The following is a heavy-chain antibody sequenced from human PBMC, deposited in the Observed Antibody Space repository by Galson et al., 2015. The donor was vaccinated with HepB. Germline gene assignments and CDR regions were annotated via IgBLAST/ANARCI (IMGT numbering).Heavy chain of an antibody. CDR3: TTKNLPAATDY. V-gene: IGHV3-15*01. CDR2: IKSKTDGGAT. J-gene: IGHJ4*02. CDR1: GFIFSNAW. Sequence: SLRLSCAASGFIFSNAWMIWVRQAPGEGLEWVGRIKSKTDGGATDYAAPVKGRFTISRDDSENTLYLQMNSLKTDDTAVYYCTTKNLPAATDYWGQGTLVTVSS. D-gene: IGHD2-2*01.